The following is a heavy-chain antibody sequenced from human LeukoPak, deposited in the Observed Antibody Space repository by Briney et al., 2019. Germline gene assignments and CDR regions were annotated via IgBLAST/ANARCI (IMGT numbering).Heavy chain of an antibody. CDR1: GFTFSSYS. V-gene: IGHV3-21*01. D-gene: IGHD1-26*01. Sequence: GGSLRLSCAASGFTFSSYSMNWVRQAPGKGLEWVSSISSSSSYIYYADSVKGRFTISRDNAKNSLYLQMNSLRAEDTAVYYCARGARWELLGYYYYGMDVWGQGTTVTVSS. J-gene: IGHJ6*02. CDR2: ISSSSSYI. CDR3: ARGARWELLGYYYYGMDV.